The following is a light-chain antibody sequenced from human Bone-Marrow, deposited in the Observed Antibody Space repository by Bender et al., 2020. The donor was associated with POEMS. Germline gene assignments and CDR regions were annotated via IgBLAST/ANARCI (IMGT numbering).Light chain of an antibody. Sequence: QSVVTQPPSLSEAPRQRVTISCSGSSSNIGNHGVNWYQQLPGEAPKLLIYYDDLLTPGVSDRFSASKSGTSASLAISELQSEDEALYYCSAWDDSLSGWVFVRGTKLPVL. CDR2: YDD. V-gene: IGLV1-36*01. J-gene: IGLJ3*02. CDR3: SAWDDSLSGWV. CDR1: SSNIGNHG.